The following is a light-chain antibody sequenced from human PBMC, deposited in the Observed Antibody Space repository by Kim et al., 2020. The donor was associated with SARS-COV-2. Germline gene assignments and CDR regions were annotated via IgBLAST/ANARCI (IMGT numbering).Light chain of an antibody. J-gene: IGKJ2*02. Sequence: EIVMTQSPATLSVSPGERATLSCRASQSVSSNLAWYQQKPGQAPRLLIFGASTRATGIPARFSGSGSGTDFTLTISSLQSEDVSLYYCQQYNNWPCTFGQGTKLEI. CDR3: QQYNNWPCT. V-gene: IGKV3-15*01. CDR1: QSVSSN. CDR2: GAS.